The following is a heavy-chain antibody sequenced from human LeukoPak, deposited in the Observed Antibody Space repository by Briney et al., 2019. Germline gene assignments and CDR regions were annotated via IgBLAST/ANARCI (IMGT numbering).Heavy chain of an antibody. CDR1: GGSISSSSYY. CDR3: ASDEEFSWFFY. CDR2: IYYSGST. Sequence: PSETLSLTCTVSGGSISSSSYYWGWIRQPPGKGLEWIGSIYYSGSTYYNPSLKSRVTISVDTSKNQLSLKLTSVTAADTAVYYCASDEEFSWFFYWGQGTLVTVSS. J-gene: IGHJ4*02. D-gene: IGHD3-10*01. V-gene: IGHV4-39*01.